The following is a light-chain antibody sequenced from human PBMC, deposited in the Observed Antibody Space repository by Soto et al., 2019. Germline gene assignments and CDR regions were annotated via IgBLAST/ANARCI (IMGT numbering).Light chain of an antibody. CDR1: SSDIGGYNY. V-gene: IGLV2-14*01. Sequence: QSVLTQPASVSGSPGQSITISCTGTSSDIGGYNYVSWYQQHPGKAPKLMIYDVNNRPSGVSGRFSASKSGNTASLTISGLQAEDEADYYCGSYTSSSTNVFGTGTKVTVL. J-gene: IGLJ1*01. CDR2: DVN. CDR3: GSYTSSSTNV.